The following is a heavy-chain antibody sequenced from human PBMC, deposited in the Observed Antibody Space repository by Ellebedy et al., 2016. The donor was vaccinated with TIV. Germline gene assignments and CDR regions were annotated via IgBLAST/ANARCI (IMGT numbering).Heavy chain of an antibody. Sequence: AASVKVSCKASGGTFNSHTICWVRQAPGQGLEWMGGIIPIFGTAKYAQKFQGRVTITADESTSTAYMELSSLRSEDTAVYYCATDRAPDGRNWCIDLWGRGTLVTVSS. V-gene: IGHV1-69*13. CDR3: ATDRAPDGRNWCIDL. J-gene: IGHJ2*01. CDR2: IIPIFGTA. CDR1: GGTFNSHT. D-gene: IGHD1-1*01.